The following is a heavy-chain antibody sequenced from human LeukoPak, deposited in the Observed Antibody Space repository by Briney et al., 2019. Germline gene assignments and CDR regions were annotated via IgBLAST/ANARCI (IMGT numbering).Heavy chain of an antibody. J-gene: IGHJ5*02. CDR1: GFTFSSYA. CDR3: ANSRGYGSGNL. V-gene: IGHV3-23*01. CDR2: IGGGGTNT. Sequence: PGGSLRLSCAASGFTFSSYAISWVRQAPGKGLEWVSAIGGGGTNTYYAESVKGRFIISRDNSKNTVYLQMRAEDTAVYYCANSRGYGSGNLWGQGTLVTVSS. D-gene: IGHD3-10*01.